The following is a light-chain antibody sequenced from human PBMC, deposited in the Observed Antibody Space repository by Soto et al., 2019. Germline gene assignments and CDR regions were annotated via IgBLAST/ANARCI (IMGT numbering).Light chain of an antibody. V-gene: IGKV1-9*01. J-gene: IGKJ1*01. CDR1: QVISNY. CDR2: AAS. CDR3: QQLNSFQT. Sequence: QLTQSPSSLSASVGDRVTITFRASQVISNYLAWYQQKPGDAPKLLIYAASTLQSGVPSRFRGSGSGTDFTLTISSLQPEDFATYYCQQLNSFQTFGQGTNVDIK.